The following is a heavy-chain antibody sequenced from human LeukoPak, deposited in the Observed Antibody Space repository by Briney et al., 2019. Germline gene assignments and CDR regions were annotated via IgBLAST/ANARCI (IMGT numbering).Heavy chain of an antibody. CDR3: AKGAAAGKYYFVY. D-gene: IGHD6-13*01. CDR2: IWYDGSNK. V-gene: IGHV3-33*06. J-gene: IGHJ4*02. Sequence: GGSLRLSCAASGFTFSSYGMHWVRQAPGKGLEWVGVIWYDGSNKYYADSVKGRFTISRDNSKNTLYLQMDSLRAEDTAVYYCAKGAAAGKYYFVYWGQGTLLPVSS. CDR1: GFTFSSYG.